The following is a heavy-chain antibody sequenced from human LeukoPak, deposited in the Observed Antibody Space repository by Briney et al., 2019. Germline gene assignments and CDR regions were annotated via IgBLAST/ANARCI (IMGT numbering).Heavy chain of an antibody. V-gene: IGHV3-23*01. D-gene: IGHD6-19*01. CDR3: AKDRRQWQVVDY. CDR1: GFTFSSYA. CDR2: ISGSGGST. Sequence: GGSLRLSCAASGFTFSSYAMGWVRQAPGKGLEWVSAISGSGGSTYYADSVKGRFTISRDNSKNTLYLQMNSLRAEDTAVYYCAKDRRQWQVVDYWGQGTLVTVSS. J-gene: IGHJ4*02.